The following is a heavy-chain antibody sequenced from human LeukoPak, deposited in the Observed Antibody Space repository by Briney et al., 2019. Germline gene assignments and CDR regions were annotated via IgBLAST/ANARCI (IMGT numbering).Heavy chain of an antibody. Sequence: PSGTLSLTCAVSGGSVSSSDCWTWVRQPPGKGLDWIGEIYANGATNYNPSLKSRVTISIDKSRNQFSLKMTSVTDADTAVYYCARNRGKSDFNSWGQGTLVTVSS. D-gene: IGHD4-23*01. CDR1: GGSVSSSDC. V-gene: IGHV4-4*02. CDR2: IYANGAT. J-gene: IGHJ4*02. CDR3: ARNRGKSDFNS.